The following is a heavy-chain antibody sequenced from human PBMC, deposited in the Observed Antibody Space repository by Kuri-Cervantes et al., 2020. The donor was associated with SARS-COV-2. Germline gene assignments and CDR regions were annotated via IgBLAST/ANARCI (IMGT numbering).Heavy chain of an antibody. CDR1: GYTFTGYY. J-gene: IGHJ3*02. D-gene: IGHD1-14*01. CDR3: AREKPSVNAFDI. CDR2: INPNSDVT. V-gene: IGHV1-2*02. Sequence: ASVKVCCKASGYTFTGYYIHWVRQAPGQGLEWMGWINPNSDVTNYAQKFQGRVIMTRDTSINTAYMELSRLRGDDTALYYCAREKPSVNAFDIWGRGTVVTVSS.